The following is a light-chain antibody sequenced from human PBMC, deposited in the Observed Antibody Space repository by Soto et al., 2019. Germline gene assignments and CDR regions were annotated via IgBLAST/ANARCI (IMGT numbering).Light chain of an antibody. CDR1: SSDVGGYNY. V-gene: IGLV2-14*01. CDR2: DVS. Sequence: QSALTQPASVSGSPGQSITISCTGTSSDVGGYNYVSWYQQHPGKAHKLMIYDVSNRPSGVSNRFSGSKSVNTASLTISGLQAEDEADYYCSSYTSSSTLEVFGGGTKLTVL. J-gene: IGLJ2*01. CDR3: SSYTSSSTLEV.